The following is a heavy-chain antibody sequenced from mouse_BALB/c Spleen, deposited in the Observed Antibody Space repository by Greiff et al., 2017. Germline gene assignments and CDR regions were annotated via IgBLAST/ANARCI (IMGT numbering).Heavy chain of an antibody. J-gene: IGHJ1*01. CDR2: ISSGGSYT. Sequence: EVKLVESGGGLVKPGGSLKLSCAASGFTFSSYTMSWVRQTPEKRLEWVATISSGGSYTYYPDSVKGRFTISRDNSQSILYLQMNTLRAEDSATYYCARDKGDGYYWYFDVWGAGTTVTVSS. V-gene: IGHV5-6-4*01. D-gene: IGHD2-3*01. CDR1: GFTFSSYT. CDR3: ARDKGDGYYWYFDV.